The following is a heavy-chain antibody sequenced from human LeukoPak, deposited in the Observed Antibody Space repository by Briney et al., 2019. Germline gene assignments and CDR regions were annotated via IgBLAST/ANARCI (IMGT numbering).Heavy chain of an antibody. CDR3: ARALADDYGDYNWFDP. CDR1: GGTFSSYA. V-gene: IGHV1-69*13. J-gene: IGHJ5*02. CDR2: FIPRFGMS. D-gene: IGHD4-17*01. Sequence: ASVKVSCKASGGTFSSYAITWVRQAPGQGLEWMGGFIPRFGMSNYARRLQGRVTITADESTSTAYMELSSLRSEDTAVYYCARALADDYGDYNWFDPWGQGTLVTVSS.